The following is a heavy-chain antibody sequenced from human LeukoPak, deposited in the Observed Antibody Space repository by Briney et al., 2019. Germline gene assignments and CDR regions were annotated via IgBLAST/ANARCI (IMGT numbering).Heavy chain of an antibody. CDR2: IHYTGST. CDR3: ARDSQYDSSGHAP. V-gene: IGHV4-39*07. J-gene: IGHJ5*02. Sequence: SETLSLTCTVVGGAINSRNQYWAWIRQPPGKGLEWIGSIHYTGSTYYSASLKSRVTISVDTSKNQFSLKLPSVTAADTAVYYCARDSQYDSSGHAPWGQGILVTVSS. CDR1: GGAINSRNQY. D-gene: IGHD3-22*01.